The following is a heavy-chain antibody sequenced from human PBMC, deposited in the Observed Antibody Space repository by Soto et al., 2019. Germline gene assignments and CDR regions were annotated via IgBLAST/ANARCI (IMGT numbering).Heavy chain of an antibody. D-gene: IGHD2-8*01. V-gene: IGHV3-48*03. Sequence: SGGSLRLSCAASGFTFSPYEMNWVRQAPGKGLEWISYISSSGSTIYYADSVKGRFTISRDNAKKSLFLQMNSLRAEDTAVYYCVREAPCTNGVCQFDYWGQGTLVTVSS. CDR1: GFTFSPYE. CDR2: ISSSGSTI. CDR3: VREAPCTNGVCQFDY. J-gene: IGHJ4*02.